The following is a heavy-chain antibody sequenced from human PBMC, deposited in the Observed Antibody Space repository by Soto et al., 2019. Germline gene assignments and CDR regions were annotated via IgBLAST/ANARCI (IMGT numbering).Heavy chain of an antibody. Sequence: VSSVKVSCKASGYTFTTYGINWVRHAPGQGLEWMGWISAYNGNTNYAQKLQGRVTMTTDTSTSTAYMELRSLRSDDTAVYYCARVWVGTTFAYYYVMAVWGQGTTVTVSS. CDR1: GYTFTTYG. V-gene: IGHV1-18*01. CDR3: ARVWVGTTFAYYYVMAV. D-gene: IGHD1-1*01. J-gene: IGHJ6*02. CDR2: ISAYNGNT.